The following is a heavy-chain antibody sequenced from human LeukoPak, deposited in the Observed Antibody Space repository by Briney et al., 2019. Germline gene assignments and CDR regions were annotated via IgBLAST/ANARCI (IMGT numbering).Heavy chain of an antibody. CDR2: IYSGGST. Sequence: PGGSLRLSCAASGFTVSSNYMSWVRQAPGKGLEWVSVIYSGGSTYYADSVKGRFTISRDNSKNTLYLQMNSLRAEDTAVYYCARAWESYNTVVTPGDYWGQGTLVTVSS. CDR3: ARAWESYNTVVTPGDY. D-gene: IGHD4-23*01. CDR1: GFTVSSNY. J-gene: IGHJ4*02. V-gene: IGHV3-66*01.